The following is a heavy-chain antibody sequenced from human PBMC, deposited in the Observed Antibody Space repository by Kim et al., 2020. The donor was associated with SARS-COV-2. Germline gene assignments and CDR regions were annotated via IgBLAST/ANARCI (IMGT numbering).Heavy chain of an antibody. CDR2: ISSSSSYT. CDR1: GFTFTDSY. D-gene: IGHD3-10*01. Sequence: GGSLRLSCAASGFTFTDSYMTWIRQVPGKGLEWVSYISSSSSYTNYADSVKGRFTISRDNAKNSVYLQMNSLRAEDTAVYYCASGPIILIRGVNEYDYFGMDVWGRGTTVTVSS. CDR3: ASGPIILIRGVNEYDYFGMDV. J-gene: IGHJ6*02. V-gene: IGHV3-11*03.